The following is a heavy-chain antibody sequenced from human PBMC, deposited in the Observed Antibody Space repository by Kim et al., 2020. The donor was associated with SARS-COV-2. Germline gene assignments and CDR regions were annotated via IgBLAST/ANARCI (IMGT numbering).Heavy chain of an antibody. CDR2: ISSSSSTI. D-gene: IGHD4-17*01. CDR1: GFTFSSYS. CDR3: ARDPAHGDLPGYYYYGMDV. Sequence: GGSLRLSCAASGFTFSSYSMNWVRQAPGKGLEWVSYISSSSSTIYYADSVKGRFTISRDNAKNSLYLQMNSLRAEDTAVYYCARDPAHGDLPGYYYYGMDVWGQGTTVTVSS. V-gene: IGHV3-48*04. J-gene: IGHJ6*02.